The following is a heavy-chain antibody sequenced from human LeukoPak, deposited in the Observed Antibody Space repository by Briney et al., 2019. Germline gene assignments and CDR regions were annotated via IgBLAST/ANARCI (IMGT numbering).Heavy chain of an antibody. CDR3: ARGTRAAPGVDF. J-gene: IGHJ4*02. V-gene: IGHV3-48*04. CDR1: GFTFSGHN. CDR2: VSISSGTI. D-gene: IGHD6-13*01. Sequence: PGGSLRLSCAASGFTFSGHNMNWVRQAPGKGLEWISFVSISSGTIYYADSVNGRFRISRDNAKSSLDLEMNSLRAGDTAVYYCARGTRAAPGVDFWGQGTLVTVSS.